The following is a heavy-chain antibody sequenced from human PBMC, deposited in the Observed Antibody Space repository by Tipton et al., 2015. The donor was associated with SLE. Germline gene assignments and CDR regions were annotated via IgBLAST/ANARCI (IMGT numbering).Heavy chain of an antibody. V-gene: IGHV3-53*05. J-gene: IGHJ3*01. D-gene: IGHD2-15*01. CDR3: ARGGAGDCSCGKCSSSLDL. Sequence: SLRLSCAASGFIVSSNYMSWVRQAPGKGLEWVSVIYSGGSTYYADSVKDRFTISRDNSKNTLYFEMNNLRTEDTAVYYCARGGAGDCSCGKCSSSLDLWGRGTIVSVSS. CDR1: GFIVSSNY. CDR2: IYSGGST.